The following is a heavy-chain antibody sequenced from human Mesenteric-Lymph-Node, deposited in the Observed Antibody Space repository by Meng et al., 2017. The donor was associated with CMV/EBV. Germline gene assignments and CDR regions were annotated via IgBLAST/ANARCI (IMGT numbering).Heavy chain of an antibody. CDR3: ARDGCSSTSCPIDY. V-gene: IGHV4-39*07. CDR1: GGSISSSSSY. Sequence: SETLSPTCTVSGGSISSSSSYWGWTRQPPGKGLEWIGSIYYSGSTYYNPSLKSRVTISVDTSKNQFSLKLSSVTAADTAVYHCARDGCSSTSCPIDYWGQGTLVTVSS. J-gene: IGHJ4*02. D-gene: IGHD2-2*01. CDR2: IYYSGST.